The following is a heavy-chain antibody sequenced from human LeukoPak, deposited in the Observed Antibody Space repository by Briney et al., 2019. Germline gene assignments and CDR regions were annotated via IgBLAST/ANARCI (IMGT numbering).Heavy chain of an antibody. Sequence: PGRSLRLSCAASGFTVSTNYMSWVRQAPGKGLEWVSVIYTGGNTYYADSVKGRFTISRDKSKNTLYLQMNSLRVEDTAVYFCARDPGYGDPDGYWGQGTLVTVSS. D-gene: IGHD4-17*01. CDR2: IYTGGNT. V-gene: IGHV3-66*01. CDR3: ARDPGYGDPDGY. CDR1: GFTVSTNY. J-gene: IGHJ4*02.